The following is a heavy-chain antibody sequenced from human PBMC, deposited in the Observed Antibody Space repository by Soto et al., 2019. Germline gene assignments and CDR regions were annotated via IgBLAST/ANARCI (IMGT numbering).Heavy chain of an antibody. CDR1: GFSFDDYA. Sequence: PGGSLRLSCTGSGFSFDDYAMHWVRQVPGNGLEWVAGINYNSAAMGYADSVKGRFTISRDNAKNSLYLQMNSLKHEDTALYYCAKTLCQLLGDDVFDMWGRGTMVTVS. D-gene: IGHD2-2*01. V-gene: IGHV3-9*01. J-gene: IGHJ3*02. CDR3: AKTLCQLLGDDVFDM. CDR2: INYNSAAM.